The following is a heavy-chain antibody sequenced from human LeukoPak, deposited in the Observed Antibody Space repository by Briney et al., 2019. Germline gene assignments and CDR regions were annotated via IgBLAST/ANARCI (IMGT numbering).Heavy chain of an antibody. Sequence: ASVKVSCKASGYTFTSYGISWVRQAPGQGLEWMGWISAYKGNTNYAQKLQGRVTMTTDTSTSTAYMELGSLRSDDTAVYYCARGVHGSGLALSYYYYYGMDVWGQGTTVTVSS. D-gene: IGHD6-19*01. CDR3: ARGVHGSGLALSYYYYYGMDV. CDR1: GYTFTSYG. J-gene: IGHJ6*02. CDR2: ISAYKGNT. V-gene: IGHV1-18*01.